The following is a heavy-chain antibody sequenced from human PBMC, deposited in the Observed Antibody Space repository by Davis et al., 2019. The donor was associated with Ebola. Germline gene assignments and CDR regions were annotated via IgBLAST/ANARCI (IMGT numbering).Heavy chain of an antibody. Sequence: MPSETLSLTCVVSGGPISTGVYYWGWIRQSPAKGLEWIGSKFFGGNTNYNPSLDSRVTISLDTSKNQFSLEVTSVTAADTALYYCARYSSSSFDFWGQGILVSVSS. J-gene: IGHJ4*02. CDR3: ARYSSSSFDF. V-gene: IGHV4-39*01. D-gene: IGHD6-6*01. CDR1: GGPISTGVYY. CDR2: KFFGGNT.